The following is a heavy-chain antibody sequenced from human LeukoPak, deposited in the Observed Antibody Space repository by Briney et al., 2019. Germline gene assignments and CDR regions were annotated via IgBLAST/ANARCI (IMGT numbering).Heavy chain of an antibody. CDR2: IYTSGST. CDR3: ARNGRYSNLPSAAYYYYYMDV. Sequence: SATLSLTCTVPGGSISSYYWSWIRQPAGKGLEWNGRIYTSGSTNYNPSLKSRVTISVDKSKNQFSLKLSSVTAADTAVYYCARNGRYSNLPSAAYYYYYMDVWGKGTTVTVSS. V-gene: IGHV4-4*07. D-gene: IGHD4-11*01. CDR1: GGSISSYY. J-gene: IGHJ6*03.